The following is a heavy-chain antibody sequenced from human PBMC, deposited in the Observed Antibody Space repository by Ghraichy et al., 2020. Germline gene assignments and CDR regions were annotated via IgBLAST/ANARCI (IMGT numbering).Heavy chain of an antibody. V-gene: IGHV3-7*01. J-gene: IGHJ4*02. Sequence: GGSLRLSCAASGFTFSSYWMSWVRQAPGKGLEWVANIKQDGSEKYYVDSVKGRFTISRDNAKNSLYLQMNSLRAEDTAVYYCARDMTNVENYDFDSHFDYWGQGTLVTVSS. CDR1: GFTFSSYW. CDR3: ARDMTNVENYDFDSHFDY. CDR2: IKQDGSEK. D-gene: IGHD3-3*01.